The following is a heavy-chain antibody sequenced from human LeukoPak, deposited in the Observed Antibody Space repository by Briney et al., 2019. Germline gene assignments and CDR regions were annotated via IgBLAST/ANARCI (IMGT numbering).Heavy chain of an antibody. CDR3: AKARYSDYYGMDV. Sequence: GGSLRLSCAASGFTFSSYAMSWVRQAPGKGLEWVSAISGSGGSTYYADSVKGRFSISRDNSKNTLYLQMNSLRAEDTAVYYCAKARYSDYYGMDVWGQGTTVTVSS. D-gene: IGHD1-1*01. CDR1: GFTFSSYA. CDR2: ISGSGGST. V-gene: IGHV3-23*01. J-gene: IGHJ6*02.